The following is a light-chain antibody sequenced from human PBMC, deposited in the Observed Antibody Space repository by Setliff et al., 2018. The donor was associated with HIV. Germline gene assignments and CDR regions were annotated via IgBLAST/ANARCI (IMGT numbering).Light chain of an antibody. J-gene: IGKJ5*01. CDR1: QSVLYSSNNKNY. CDR3: QQYYSPLIT. V-gene: IGKV4-1*01. Sequence: DIVMTQSPDSLAVSLGERATINCKSSQSVLYSSNNKNYLAWYQQKPGQPPKLLIYWASTRESGVPDRFSGRGSGTDFTLTISSLQAEDVAVYYCQQYYSPLITFGQGTRLEIK. CDR2: WAS.